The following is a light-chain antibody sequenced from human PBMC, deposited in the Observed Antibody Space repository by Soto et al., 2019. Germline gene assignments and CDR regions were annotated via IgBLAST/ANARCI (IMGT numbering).Light chain of an antibody. J-gene: IGLJ1*01. CDR2: QVT. CDR3: TAYSSSSTFYV. CDR1: SXDFGGYYY. Sequence: QSALTQPASVSGSPGQSITISCTGTSXDFGGYYYVSWYQHHPGKAHKLMIYQVTNRRSGVSHRFSGSKSGNTASLTISVLHAEDEADYYCTAYSSSSTFYVFGPGTKGT. V-gene: IGLV2-14*01.